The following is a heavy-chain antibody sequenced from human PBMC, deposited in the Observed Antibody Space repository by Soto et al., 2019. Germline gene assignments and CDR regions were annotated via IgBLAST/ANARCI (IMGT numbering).Heavy chain of an antibody. J-gene: IGHJ4*02. CDR1: GVTFISYA. V-gene: IGHV3-33*01. CDR2: IWYDGSNT. CDR3: ARDFSMVIVAPGY. Sequence: AGGSLRLSCAASGVTFISYAMHWVRQAPGKGLEWVGFIWYDGSNTFYAESVKGRFTISRDNSKNTVYLQINALRAEDTAVYYCARDFSMVIVAPGYWGQGTLVTVSS. D-gene: IGHD5-12*01.